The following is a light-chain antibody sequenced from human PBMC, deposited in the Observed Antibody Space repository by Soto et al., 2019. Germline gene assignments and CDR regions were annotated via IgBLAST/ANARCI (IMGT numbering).Light chain of an antibody. CDR2: EAN. Sequence: QSALTQPASVSGSPGQSITISCTGTSSDVGTYNLVSWCQQFPGKAPKLMIYEANKRPSGVSNRFSGSKSGNMASLTISGLQAEDEADYYCCSYAGTSTHVVFGGGTQLTVL. CDR3: CSYAGTSTHVV. V-gene: IGLV2-23*01. CDR1: SSDVGTYNL. J-gene: IGLJ2*01.